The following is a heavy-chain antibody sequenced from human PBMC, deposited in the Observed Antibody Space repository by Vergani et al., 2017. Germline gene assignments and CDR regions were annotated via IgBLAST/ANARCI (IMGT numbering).Heavy chain of an antibody. CDR1: GFTVSSNY. J-gene: IGHJ6*02. CDR3: ARDRVDIVATTTYYYYYYGMDV. V-gene: IGHV3-53*04. CDR2: IYSGGST. D-gene: IGHD5-12*01. Sequence: EVQLVESGGGLVQPGGSLRLSCAASGFTVSSNYMSWVRQAPGKGLEWVSVIYSGGSTYYADSVKGQFTISRHNSKNTLYLQMNSLRAEDTAVYYCARDRVDIVATTTYYYYYYGMDVWGQ.